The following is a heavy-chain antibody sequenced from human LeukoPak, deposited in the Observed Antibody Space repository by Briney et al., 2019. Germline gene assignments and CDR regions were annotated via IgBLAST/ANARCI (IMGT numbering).Heavy chain of an antibody. CDR2: IIGSGSST. CDR3: ARWYYYETSGLYYGSFDN. J-gene: IGHJ5*02. D-gene: IGHD3-22*01. V-gene: IGHV3-23*01. CDR1: GFTFSSYG. Sequence: PGGSLRLSCAASGFTFSSYGMSWVRKAPGMGLQWVSVIIGSGSSTYYADSVKGRFTISRDNARNTLYLQMNSLRAEDTAVYYCARWYYYETSGLYYGSFDNWGQGTLVTVSS.